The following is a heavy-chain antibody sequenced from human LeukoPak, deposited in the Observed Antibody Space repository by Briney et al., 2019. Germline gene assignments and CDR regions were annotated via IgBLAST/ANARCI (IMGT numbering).Heavy chain of an antibody. D-gene: IGHD3-22*01. Sequence: PSETLSLTCTASGGSISSYYWSWIRQPPGKGLEWIGDIYYSGSTNYNPSLKSRVTISVDTSKNQFSLKLSSVTAADTAVYYCARDDSSGYSPYYGMDVWGQGTTVTVSS. CDR3: ARDDSSGYSPYYGMDV. CDR1: GGSISSYY. J-gene: IGHJ6*02. V-gene: IGHV4-59*01. CDR2: IYYSGST.